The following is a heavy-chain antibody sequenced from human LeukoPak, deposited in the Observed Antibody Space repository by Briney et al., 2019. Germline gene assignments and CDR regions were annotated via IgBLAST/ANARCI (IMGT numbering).Heavy chain of an antibody. CDR1: GGTFSSYA. V-gene: IGHV1-69*13. CDR2: IIPIFGTA. D-gene: IGHD6-13*01. J-gene: IGHJ3*02. Sequence: ASVKVSCKASGGTFSSYAISWVRQAPGQGLEWMGGIIPIFGTANYAQKSQGRVTITADESTSTAYMELSSLRSEDTAVYYCARLRYSSSWADAFDIWGQGTMVTVSS. CDR3: ARLRYSSSWADAFDI.